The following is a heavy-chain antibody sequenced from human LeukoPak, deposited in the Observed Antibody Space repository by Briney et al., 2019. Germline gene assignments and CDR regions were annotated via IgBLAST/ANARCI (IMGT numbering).Heavy chain of an antibody. V-gene: IGHV1-24*01. CDR2: FDPEDGET. CDR1: GYTLTELS. CDR3: APRSHYYGSSGYYYAFDY. D-gene: IGHD3-22*01. J-gene: IGHJ4*02. Sequence: ASVKVSCKVSGYTLTELSMHWVRQAPGKGLGWMGGFDPEDGETIYAQKFQGRVTVTEDTSTDTAYMELSSLRSEDTAVYYCAPRSHYYGSSGYYYAFDYWGQGTLVTVSS.